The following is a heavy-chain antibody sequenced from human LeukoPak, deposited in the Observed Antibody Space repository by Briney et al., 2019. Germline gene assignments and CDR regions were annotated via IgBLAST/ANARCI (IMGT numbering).Heavy chain of an antibody. V-gene: IGHV6-1*01. Sequence: SQTLSLTCAISGDSVSSHSATWNWIRQSPSRGLEWLGRTYYRSKLYKDYAVSVESRIIINPDTAKNHFSLQLNSVTPEDTAVYYCARGPFWLEGAFDIWGLGTMVTVSS. CDR3: ARGPFWLEGAFDI. CDR1: GDSVSSHSAT. CDR2: TYYRSKLYK. D-gene: IGHD2/OR15-2a*01. J-gene: IGHJ3*02.